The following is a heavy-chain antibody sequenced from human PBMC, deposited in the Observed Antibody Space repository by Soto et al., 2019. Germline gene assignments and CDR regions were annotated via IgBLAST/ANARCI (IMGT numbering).Heavy chain of an antibody. D-gene: IGHD3-22*01. CDR2: IYYSGST. Sequence: SETLSLTCTVSGGSISSSKYYWGWIRQAPGKGLEWIGSIYYSGSTYYNQSLKSRVTISVDTSKNQFSLKLSSMTAADTAVYYCARHGRYYDIGDLTDYWGQGSMVTVS. J-gene: IGHJ4*02. CDR1: GGSISSSKYY. CDR3: ARHGRYYDIGDLTDY. V-gene: IGHV4-39*01.